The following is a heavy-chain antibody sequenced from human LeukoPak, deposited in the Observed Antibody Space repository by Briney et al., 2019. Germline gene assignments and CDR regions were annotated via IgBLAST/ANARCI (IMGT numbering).Heavy chain of an antibody. D-gene: IGHD4-23*01. Sequence: GGSLRLSCAASEFIFSSYGMRWVRQAPGKGLEWVSAISASGGGTYYADSVKGRFTISRDNSRNTLYLEMNSLRAEDTAIYYCAKEVTPGALLYGPFDYWGQGTLVTVSS. V-gene: IGHV3-23*01. CDR1: EFIFSSYG. CDR3: AKEVTPGALLYGPFDY. J-gene: IGHJ4*02. CDR2: ISASGGGT.